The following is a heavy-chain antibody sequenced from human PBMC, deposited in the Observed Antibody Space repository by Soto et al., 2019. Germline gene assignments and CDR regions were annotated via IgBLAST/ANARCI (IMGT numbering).Heavy chain of an antibody. D-gene: IGHD3-10*01. V-gene: IGHV3-48*02. J-gene: IGHJ4*02. Sequence: EVQLVESGGGLVQPGGSLRLSCAASGFTFSSYSMNWVRQAPGKGLEWISYISHSSSSIQYADSVKGRFTISRDNAKNSLYLQMSSLRDEDTAVYYCARAGAGTGYWGQGTLVTVAS. CDR2: ISHSSSSI. CDR1: GFTFSSYS. CDR3: ARAGAGTGY.